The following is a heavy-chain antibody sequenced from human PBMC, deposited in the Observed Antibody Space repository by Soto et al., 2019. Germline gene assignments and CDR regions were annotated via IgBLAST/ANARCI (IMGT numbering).Heavy chain of an antibody. CDR3: VGGGLSYFDY. CDR1: GFPFSNFE. Sequence: EVQVVESGGGLVQPGGSLRLSCAASGFPFSNFEMNWVRQAPGKGLEWLSYINGGGAVYYADSVKGRFTISRDNAKNSLYLQMSSLRAEDTAVYCCVGGGLSYFDYWGQGVLVTVSS. V-gene: IGHV3-48*03. CDR2: INGGGAV. D-gene: IGHD3-16*01. J-gene: IGHJ4*02.